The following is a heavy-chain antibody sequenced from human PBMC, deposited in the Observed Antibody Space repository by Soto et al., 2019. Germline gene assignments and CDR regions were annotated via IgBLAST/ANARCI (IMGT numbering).Heavy chain of an antibody. D-gene: IGHD3-10*01. J-gene: IGHJ4*02. Sequence: EVQLVESGGGLVQPGGSLRLSCAASGFSFNDHYMDWVRQAPGKGLEWVGRARNKANGYTTEYAASVKGRFTISRDDSKNLLYLQMDSLKIEDTAVYYCARGGAEGIHVFDYWGQGTLVTVPS. CDR3: ARGGAEGIHVFDY. CDR2: ARNKANGYTT. CDR1: GFSFNDHY. V-gene: IGHV3-72*01.